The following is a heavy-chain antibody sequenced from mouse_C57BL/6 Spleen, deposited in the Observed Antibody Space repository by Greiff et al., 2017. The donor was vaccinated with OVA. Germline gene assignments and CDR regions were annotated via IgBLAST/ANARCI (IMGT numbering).Heavy chain of an antibody. J-gene: IGHJ4*01. CDR2: IWSGGGT. CDR1: GFSLTSYG. Sequence: QVQLQQSGPGLVQPSQSLSITCTVSGFSLTSYGVHWVRQSPGKGLEWLGVIWSGGGTDYNAAFIYSLSISKDNSKGQVFFKMNSLQADDTSIYYCARNYDYSNPYYAMDYWGQGTSVTVSS. V-gene: IGHV2-2*01. D-gene: IGHD2-5*01. CDR3: ARNYDYSNPYYAMDY.